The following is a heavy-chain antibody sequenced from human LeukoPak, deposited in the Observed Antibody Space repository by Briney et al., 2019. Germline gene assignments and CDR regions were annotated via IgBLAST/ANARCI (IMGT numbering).Heavy chain of an antibody. CDR2: IKSKTDGGTT. V-gene: IGHV3-15*01. Sequence: GGSLRLSCAASGFTFSNAWMSWVRQAPGKGLEWVGRIKSKTDGGTTDYAAPVKGRFTISRDDSKNTLYLQMNSLKTKDTAVYYCTTRLIVGAVDYWGQGTLVTVSS. CDR1: GFTFSNAW. J-gene: IGHJ4*02. D-gene: IGHD1-26*01. CDR3: TTRLIVGAVDY.